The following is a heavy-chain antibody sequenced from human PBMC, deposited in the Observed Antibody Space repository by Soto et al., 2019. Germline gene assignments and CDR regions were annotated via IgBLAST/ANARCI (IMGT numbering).Heavy chain of an antibody. CDR2: IDPSDSYT. V-gene: IGHV5-10-1*01. CDR1: GYSFSSYW. D-gene: IGHD6-13*01. Sequence: GESLKISCKGSGYSFSSYWITWVCQMPGKDLEWMGTIDPSDSYTNYSPSFQGHVTISADKSISTAYLQWSSLKASDTAMYYCAIDPRVAAAGTTPSGGMDVWGQGTTVTVSS. CDR3: AIDPRVAAAGTTPSGGMDV. J-gene: IGHJ6*02.